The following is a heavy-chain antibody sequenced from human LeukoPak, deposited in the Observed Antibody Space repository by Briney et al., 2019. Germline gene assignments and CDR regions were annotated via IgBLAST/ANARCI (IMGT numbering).Heavy chain of an antibody. Sequence: ASVKVSCKASGYTFTSYGISWVRQAPGQGLECMGWISAYNGNTNYAQKLQGRVTMTTDISASTAYMELRSLRSDDTAVYYCARDLAVVSAAPSFYYYYMDVWGKGTTVTVSS. CDR3: ARDLAVVSAAPSFYYYYMDV. J-gene: IGHJ6*03. CDR2: ISAYNGNT. V-gene: IGHV1-18*01. D-gene: IGHD2-2*01. CDR1: GYTFTSYG.